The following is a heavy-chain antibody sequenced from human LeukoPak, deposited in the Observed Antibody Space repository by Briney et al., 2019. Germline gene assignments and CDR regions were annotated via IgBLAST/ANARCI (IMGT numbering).Heavy chain of an antibody. CDR3: TRDIDADYVDY. Sequence: GGSLRLSCTTSGFTFGDYAMSWVRQAPGKGLEWVGLIRSKPYGGTTEYAPSVKGRFTISRDDSKNIAYLQMNSLKTEDTAVYYCTRDIDADYVDYWGQGDLVTVSS. CDR2: IRSKPYGGTT. CDR1: GFTFGDYA. V-gene: IGHV3-49*04. J-gene: IGHJ4*02. D-gene: IGHD2-15*01.